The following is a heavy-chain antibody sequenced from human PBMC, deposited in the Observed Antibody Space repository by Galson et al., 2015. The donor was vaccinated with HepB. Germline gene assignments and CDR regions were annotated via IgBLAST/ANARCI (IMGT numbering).Heavy chain of an antibody. CDR2: IWYDGSIK. J-gene: IGHJ4*02. V-gene: IGHV3-33*08. Sequence: SLRLSCAASGFTFSSYGMYWVRQAPGKGLEWEAVIWYDGSIKYYKDSVRGRVTVSRYNSRNTVYLQMSGLRAEDTAVYYCARDFGFGLDYWGQGTLVTVSS. D-gene: IGHD3-10*01. CDR1: GFTFSSYG. CDR3: ARDFGFGLDY.